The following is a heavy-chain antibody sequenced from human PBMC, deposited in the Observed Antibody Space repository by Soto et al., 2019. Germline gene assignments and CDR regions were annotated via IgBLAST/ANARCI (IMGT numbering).Heavy chain of an antibody. J-gene: IGHJ6*02. CDR1: GASITTENIY. Sequence: QLHLQESGPGLVRPSETLSLTCSVSGASITTENIYWGWLRQPPGKGLEWIASIYYSGRTNYNPSLQSRATISVDTSRNEISLRVTSVTAADTAVYYCARLAVMDVWGQGTTVTVSS. CDR3: ARLAVMDV. CDR2: IYYSGRT. V-gene: IGHV4-39*01.